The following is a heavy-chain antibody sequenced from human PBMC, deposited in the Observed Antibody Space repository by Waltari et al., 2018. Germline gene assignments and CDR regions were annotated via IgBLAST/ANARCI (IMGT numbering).Heavy chain of an antibody. CDR3: ARDGYSSSWYPHYYYYYMDV. V-gene: IGHV4-4*07. D-gene: IGHD6-13*01. CDR1: GGSISSYY. CDR2: IYTSGST. J-gene: IGHJ6*03. Sequence: QVQLQESGPGLVKPSETLSLTCTVSGGSISSYYWSWIRQPAGKGLEWIGRIYTSGSTNYNPSSKSRVTMSVDTAKNQFSLKLSSVTAADTAVYYCARDGYSSSWYPHYYYYYMDVWGKGTTVTVSS.